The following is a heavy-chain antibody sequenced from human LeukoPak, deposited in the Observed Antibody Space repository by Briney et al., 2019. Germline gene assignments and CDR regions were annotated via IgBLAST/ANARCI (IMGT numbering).Heavy chain of an antibody. J-gene: IGHJ4*02. V-gene: IGHV3-9*01. CDR2: ISWNSGSI. CDR1: GFTLSSYA. D-gene: IGHD2-2*01. CDR3: AKARCSSTSCYSNYFDY. Sequence: GGSLRLSCAASGFTLSSYAMSWVRQAPGKGLEWVSGISWNSGSIGYADSVKGRFTISRDNAKNSLYLQMNSLRAEDTALYYCAKARCSSTSCYSNYFDYWGQGTLVTVSS.